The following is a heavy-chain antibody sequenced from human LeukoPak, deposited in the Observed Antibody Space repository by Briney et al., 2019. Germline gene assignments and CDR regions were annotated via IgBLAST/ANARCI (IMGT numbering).Heavy chain of an antibody. Sequence: PGGSLRLSCAASGFTFSGHGMHWVRQPPDKGLEWVAFIRYDGSIGYYVDSVKGRFTISRDNSKNTVDLQMNSLRPEDTAVYYCAKGIKYYSVASDHTFADWGQGTMVSVSS. CDR3: AKGIKYYSVASDHTFAD. CDR2: IRYDGSIG. D-gene: IGHD5-12*01. J-gene: IGHJ3*01. V-gene: IGHV3-30*02. CDR1: GFTFSGHG.